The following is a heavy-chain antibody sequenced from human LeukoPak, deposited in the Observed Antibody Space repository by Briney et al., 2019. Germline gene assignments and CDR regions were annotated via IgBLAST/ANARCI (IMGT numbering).Heavy chain of an antibody. D-gene: IGHD6-19*01. CDR3: ASLIGYSSNSFDTFDI. CDR2: INTKTGIP. J-gene: IGHJ3*02. CDR1: GYTFTSYG. Sequence: ASVKVSCKASGYTFTSYGISWVRQAPGQGLEWMGWINTKTGIPSYAQDFTGRIVFSLDTSVSTTYLHISGLKVEDTAVYFCASLIGYSSNSFDTFDIWGQGTMVTVSS. V-gene: IGHV7-4-1*02.